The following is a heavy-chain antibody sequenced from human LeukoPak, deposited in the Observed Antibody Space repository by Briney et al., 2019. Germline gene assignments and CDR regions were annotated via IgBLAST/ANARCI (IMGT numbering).Heavy chain of an antibody. CDR1: GYTFTSDD. Sequence: VASVKVSCNASGYTFTSDDINWVRQATGQGRGWRGWMNPNSGNTGYAQKFQGRVAMTSNNSLSTAYMELRSLRSEDTAVYYCARGGYAWIDYWGQGTLVTVSS. CDR3: ARGGYAWIDY. D-gene: IGHD1-1*01. V-gene: IGHV1-8*01. CDR2: MNPNSGNT. J-gene: IGHJ4*02.